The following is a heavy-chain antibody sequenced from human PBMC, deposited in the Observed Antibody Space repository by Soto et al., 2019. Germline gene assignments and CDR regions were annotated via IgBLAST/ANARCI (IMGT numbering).Heavy chain of an antibody. Sequence: EVQLLESGGGLVQPGGSLRLSCAASGFTFRTYAMTWVRQAPGKGLEWVSTISGSGGSTYYADSVKGRFTISRDNSQNTIHLKRNSLRAEDTAVYYCAKDGWELLRGFDPWGQGTLVTVSS. D-gene: IGHD1-26*01. CDR3: AKDGWELLRGFDP. CDR2: ISGSGGST. V-gene: IGHV3-23*01. CDR1: GFTFRTYA. J-gene: IGHJ5*02.